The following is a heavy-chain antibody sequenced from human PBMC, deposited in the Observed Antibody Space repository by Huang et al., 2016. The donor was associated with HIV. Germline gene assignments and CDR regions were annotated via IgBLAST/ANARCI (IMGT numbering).Heavy chain of an antibody. CDR1: GFSFTNYW. CDR2: IYPGDADT. V-gene: IGHV5-51*03. Sequence: EVQLVQSGAEVKKPGESLKISCKGSGFSFTNYWIGWVRQMPGKGLEVMGIIYPGDADTTYSPSFEGQVTISADKSINTAYLQWSSLKASDSAIYYCARPLLGYSYGYYFDQWGQGTLVTVSS. D-gene: IGHD5-18*01. CDR3: ARPLLGYSYGYYFDQ. J-gene: IGHJ4*02.